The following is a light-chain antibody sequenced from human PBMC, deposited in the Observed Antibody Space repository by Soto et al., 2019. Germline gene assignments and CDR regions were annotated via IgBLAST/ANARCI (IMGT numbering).Light chain of an antibody. V-gene: IGKV3-11*01. J-gene: IGKJ2*01. CDR2: DAS. Sequence: EIVLTQSPATLSLSPGERATLSCRASQSVNSYLAWFQQKPGQAPRLLIYDASNRATGIPARFSGSGSGTDFTLTISSLEPEDFAVYYCQQYDTFGQGTKVDIK. CDR3: QQYDT. CDR1: QSVNSY.